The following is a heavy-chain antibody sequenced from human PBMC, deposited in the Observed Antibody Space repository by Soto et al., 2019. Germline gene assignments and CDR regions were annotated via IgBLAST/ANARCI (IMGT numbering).Heavy chain of an antibody. CDR3: ARLPGQVHYYYDSSGYHPPRYDFDY. J-gene: IGHJ4*02. D-gene: IGHD3-22*01. V-gene: IGHV1-18*04. CDR2: ISAYNGNT. CDR1: GYTFTSYG. Sequence: QVQLVQSGAEVKKPGASVKVSCKASGYTFTSYGISWVRQAPGQGLEWMGWISAYNGNTNYAQKLQGRVTMTTDTSTSTAYMELRSLRSDDTAVYYCARLPGQVHYYYDSSGYHPPRYDFDYWGQGTLVTVSS.